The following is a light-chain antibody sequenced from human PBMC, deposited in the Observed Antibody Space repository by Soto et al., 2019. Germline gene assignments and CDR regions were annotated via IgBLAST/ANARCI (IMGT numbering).Light chain of an antibody. Sequence: EIVLTQSPGTLSLSPGERATLSCRASQSISSSYLAWYQQKPGQAPRLLIYGASSRATGIPGRFSGSGSGTDFTLTISRLEPEDFSVYYCRQYGSSPFTFGPGTKVDIK. J-gene: IGKJ3*01. CDR3: RQYGSSPFT. CDR2: GAS. CDR1: QSISSSY. V-gene: IGKV3-20*01.